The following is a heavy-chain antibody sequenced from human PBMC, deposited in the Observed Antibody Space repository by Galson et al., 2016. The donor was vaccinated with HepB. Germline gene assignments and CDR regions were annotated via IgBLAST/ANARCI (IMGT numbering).Heavy chain of an antibody. CDR3: AKEQHGDYDYFDY. Sequence: SLRLSCAASGFTFSNHGMHWVRQAPGKGLEWVALISHDGSNKYYGDSVKGRFTISRDNSKNTLYLQMKSLRAEDTAVYYCAKEQHGDYDYFDYWGQGTLVTVSS. D-gene: IGHD4-17*01. CDR2: ISHDGSNK. V-gene: IGHV3-30*18. CDR1: GFTFSNHG. J-gene: IGHJ4*02.